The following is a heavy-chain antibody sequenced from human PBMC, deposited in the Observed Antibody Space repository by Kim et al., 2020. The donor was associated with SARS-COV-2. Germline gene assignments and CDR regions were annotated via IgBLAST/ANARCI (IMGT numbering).Heavy chain of an antibody. Sequence: YTRGRTNYTPSPQSRVTMSVDMSKNQFSLKLSSVTAADTAVYYCASALGHWGQGTLVTVSS. V-gene: IGHV4-4*07. D-gene: IGHD3-16*02. J-gene: IGHJ4*02. CDR3: ASALGH. CDR2: YTRGRT.